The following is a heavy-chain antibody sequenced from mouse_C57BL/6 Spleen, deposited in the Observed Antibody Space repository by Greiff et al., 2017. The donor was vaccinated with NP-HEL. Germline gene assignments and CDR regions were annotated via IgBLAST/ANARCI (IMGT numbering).Heavy chain of an antibody. CDR1: GFTFSSYA. Sequence: EVLLVESGEGLVKPGGSLKLSCAASGFTFSSYAMSWVRQTPEKRLEWVAYISSGGDYIYYADTVKGRFTISRDNARNTLYLQMSSLKSEDTAMYYCTSEGGFTPVVAKGTYAMDYWGQGTSVTVSS. CDR2: ISSGGDYI. J-gene: IGHJ4*01. V-gene: IGHV5-9-1*02. D-gene: IGHD1-1*01. CDR3: TSEGGFTPVVAKGTYAMDY.